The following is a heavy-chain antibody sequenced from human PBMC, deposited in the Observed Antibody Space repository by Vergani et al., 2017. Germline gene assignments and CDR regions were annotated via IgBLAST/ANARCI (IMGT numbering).Heavy chain of an antibody. Sequence: QVQLVQSGAEVKKPGASVKVSCKASGGTFSSYAISWVRQAPGQGLEWMGRIIPILGIANYAQKFQGRVTITADKSTSTAYMELSSLRSEDTAVYYCARDGGGTGTTRRNFDYWGQGTLVTVSS. D-gene: IGHD1-1*01. V-gene: IGHV1-69*04. CDR3: ARDGGGTGTTRRNFDY. CDR1: GGTFSSYA. J-gene: IGHJ4*02. CDR2: IIPILGIA.